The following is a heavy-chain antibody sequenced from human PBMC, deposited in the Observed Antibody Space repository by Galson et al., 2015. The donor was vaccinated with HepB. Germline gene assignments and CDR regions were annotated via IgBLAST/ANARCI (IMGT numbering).Heavy chain of an antibody. CDR2: ISYDGSNK. V-gene: IGHV3-30-3*01. CDR1: RFTFSNYA. CDR3: ARDGSPGAGERVGALDH. D-gene: IGHD3-16*01. J-gene: IGHJ4*02. Sequence: SLRLSCAASRFTFSNYAMHWVRQAPGKGLEWVAVISYDGSNKYYADSVKGRFTISRDNSKNTLYLQMNSLRAEDKAVYDCARDGSPGAGERVGALDHWGQVTLVTVSS.